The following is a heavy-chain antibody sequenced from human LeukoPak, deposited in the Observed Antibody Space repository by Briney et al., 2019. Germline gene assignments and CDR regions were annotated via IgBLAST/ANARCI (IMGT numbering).Heavy chain of an antibody. CDR1: GFTFSSYS. CDR3: ARGGRARGYSYGYSYFDY. Sequence: GGSLRLSCAASGFTFSSYSMNWVRQAPGKGLEWVSSISSSSSYIYYADSVKGRFTISRDNAKNSLYLQMNSLRAEDTAVYYCARGGRARGYSYGYSYFDYWGQGTLVTVSS. V-gene: IGHV3-21*01. D-gene: IGHD5-18*01. CDR2: ISSSSSYI. J-gene: IGHJ4*02.